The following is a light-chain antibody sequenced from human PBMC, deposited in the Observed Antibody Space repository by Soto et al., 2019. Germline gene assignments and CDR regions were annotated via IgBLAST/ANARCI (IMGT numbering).Light chain of an antibody. J-gene: IGLJ3*02. Sequence: QSALTQPRSVSGSPGQSVTISCTGTSSDVAIYNYVAWYQQHPGKAPKLMIHDVNKRPSGVPDRFSGSKSGNTASLTISGLLTGDEADYYCCSYAGSSWVFGGGTQLTVL. V-gene: IGLV2-11*01. CDR2: DVN. CDR3: CSYAGSSWV. CDR1: SSDVAIYNY.